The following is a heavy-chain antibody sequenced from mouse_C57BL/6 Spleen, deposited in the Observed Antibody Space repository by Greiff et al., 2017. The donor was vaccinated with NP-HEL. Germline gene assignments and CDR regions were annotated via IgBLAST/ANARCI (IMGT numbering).Heavy chain of an antibody. D-gene: IGHD1-1*01. V-gene: IGHV5-17*01. J-gene: IGHJ1*03. Sequence: DVQLVESGGGLVKPGGSLKLSCAASGFTFSDYGMHWVRQAPEKGLEWVAYISSGSSTIYYADTVKGRFTISRDNAKNTLFLQMTSLRSEDTAMYYCARRNYYGSSYDWYFDVWGTGTTVTVSS. CDR3: ARRNYYGSSYDWYFDV. CDR1: GFTFSDYG. CDR2: ISSGSSTI.